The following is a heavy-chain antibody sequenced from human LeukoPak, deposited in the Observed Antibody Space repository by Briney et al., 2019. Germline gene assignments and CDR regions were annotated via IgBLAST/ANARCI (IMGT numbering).Heavy chain of an antibody. J-gene: IGHJ5*02. D-gene: IGHD4-11*01. CDR2: ISGDGGST. Sequence: PGGSLRLSCADSGFTFDDYAMHWIRQAPGRGLEWVSLISGDGGSTYYADSVKGRFTISRDNSKNSLYLQMNSLRTEHTALYYCAKSSTVTRFYWFDPWGQGTLVTVSS. V-gene: IGHV3-43*02. CDR1: GFTFDDYA. CDR3: AKSSTVTRFYWFDP.